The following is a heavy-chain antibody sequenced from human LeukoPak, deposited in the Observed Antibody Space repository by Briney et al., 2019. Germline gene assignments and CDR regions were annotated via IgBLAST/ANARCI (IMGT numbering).Heavy chain of an antibody. V-gene: IGHV3-66*01. CDR1: GFTVSPNY. CDR2: IYSGGGT. J-gene: IGHJ4*02. D-gene: IGHD4-17*01. CDR3: ARGSRSVTTWGYFDY. Sequence: VGSLTLSCAASGFTVSPNYLSWVRQAPGKGLKWGSLIYSGGGTYYADSVKGRFTISRDNYRNTLSLQMISLRVDDTAVYYCARGSRSVTTWGYFDYWGQGALVTVSS.